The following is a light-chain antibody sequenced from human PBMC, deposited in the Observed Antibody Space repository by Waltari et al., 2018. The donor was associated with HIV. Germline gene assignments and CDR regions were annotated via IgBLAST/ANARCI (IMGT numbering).Light chain of an antibody. CDR1: SSDVGGYNY. J-gene: IGLJ2*01. V-gene: IGLV2-14*01. CDR3: SSFRSGSTLVV. CDR2: EVS. Sequence: QSALTQPASVSGSPGQSITISCTGTSSDVGGYNYVSWYQQYPGKAPKLMIYEVSYRRSGVSNRFSGSKSGNTASLTISGLQAEDEAEYYCSSFRSGSTLVVFGGGTKLTVL.